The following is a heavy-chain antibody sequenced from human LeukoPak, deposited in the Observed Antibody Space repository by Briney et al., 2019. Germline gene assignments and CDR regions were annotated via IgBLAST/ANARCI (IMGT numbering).Heavy chain of an antibody. Sequence: PGGSLRLSCAASGFTFSNYAMTWVRQAPGEGLEWVSALSGSGGSAHYGDSVKGRFTISRDNSKNTLYLQMNSLRAGDTAVYYCAKPARTDAFDIWGQGTMITVSS. CDR2: LSGSGGSA. J-gene: IGHJ3*02. D-gene: IGHD1-14*01. CDR1: GFTFSNYA. V-gene: IGHV3-23*01. CDR3: AKPARTDAFDI.